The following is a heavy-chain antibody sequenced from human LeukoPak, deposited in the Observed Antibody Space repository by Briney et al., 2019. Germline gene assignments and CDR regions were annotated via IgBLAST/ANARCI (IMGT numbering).Heavy chain of an antibody. V-gene: IGHV3-66*01. Sequence: GGSLRPSCAASGFTVSSNYMSWVRQAPGKGLEWVSVIYSGGSTYYADSVKGRFTISRDNSKNTLYLQMNSLRAEDTAVYYCARVGPCSGGSCYSYLDYWGQGTLVTVSS. J-gene: IGHJ4*02. CDR1: GFTVSSNY. D-gene: IGHD2-15*01. CDR3: ARVGPCSGGSCYSYLDY. CDR2: IYSGGST.